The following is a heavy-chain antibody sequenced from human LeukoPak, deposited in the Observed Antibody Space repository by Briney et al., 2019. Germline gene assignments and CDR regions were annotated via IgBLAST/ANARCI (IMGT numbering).Heavy chain of an antibody. V-gene: IGHV4-59*08. CDR1: GGSISSYY. J-gene: IGHJ3*02. D-gene: IGHD1-1*01. CDR2: IYYSGST. CDR3: ARGRSTGTTAYAFDI. Sequence: SETLSLTCTVSGGSISSYYWSWIRQPPGKGLEWIGYIYYSGSTNYNPSLKSRVTISVDTSKNQFSLKLSSVTAADTAVYYCARGRSTGTTAYAFDIWGQGTMVTVSS.